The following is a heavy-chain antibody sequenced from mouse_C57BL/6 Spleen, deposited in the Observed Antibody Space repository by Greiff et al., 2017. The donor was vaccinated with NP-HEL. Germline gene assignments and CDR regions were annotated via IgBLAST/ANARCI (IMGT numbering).Heavy chain of an antibody. CDR2: IYPGDGDT. J-gene: IGHJ1*03. CDR1: GYAFSSSW. CDR3: AGNYGWYFDV. Sequence: QVQLQHSGPELVKPGASVKISCKASGYAFSSSWMNWVKQRPGKGLEWIGRIYPGDGDTNYNGKFKGKATLTADKSSSTAYMQLSSLTSEDSAVYFCAGNYGWYFDVWGTGTTVTVSS. D-gene: IGHD2-1*01. V-gene: IGHV1-82*01.